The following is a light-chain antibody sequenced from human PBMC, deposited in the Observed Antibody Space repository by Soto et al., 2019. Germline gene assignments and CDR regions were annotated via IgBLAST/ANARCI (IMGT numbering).Light chain of an antibody. CDR1: QSVSSSY. CDR2: GAS. V-gene: IGKV3-20*01. CDR3: QQYVTSSPRT. J-gene: IGKJ1*01. Sequence: EIVLTQSPGTLSLSPGERATLSCRASQSVSSSYLAWYQQKPGQAPRLLIYGASRRATGIPDRFSGSGSGTDFTLTITRLEPEDFAVYYCQQYVTSSPRTFGQGTKVDIK.